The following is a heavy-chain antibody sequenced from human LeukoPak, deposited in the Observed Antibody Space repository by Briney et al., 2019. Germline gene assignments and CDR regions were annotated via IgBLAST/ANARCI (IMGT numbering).Heavy chain of an antibody. CDR1: GFSLRSFW. CDR2: INQEGSEK. J-gene: IGHJ3*02. D-gene: IGHD2-2*01. Sequence: GGSLRLSCEPSGFSLRSFWMTWVRQAPGKGPEWVANINQEGSEKYYGDSVKGRFTISRDNAKNSLYLQMNSLRAEDTALYYCAKDTVYGSTSWHAFDIWGQGTMVTVSS. CDR3: AKDTVYGSTSWHAFDI. V-gene: IGHV3-7*03.